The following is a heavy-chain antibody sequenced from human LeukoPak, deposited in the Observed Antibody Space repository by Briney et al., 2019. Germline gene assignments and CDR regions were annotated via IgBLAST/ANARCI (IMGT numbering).Heavy chain of an antibody. Sequence: PGRSLRPSCAASGFTFSSYGMHWVRQAPGEGLEWVAVISYDGSNKYYADSVKGRFTISRDNSKNTLYLQMNSLRAEDTAVYYCAKDLWFNYYYGMDVWGQGTTVTVSS. V-gene: IGHV3-30*18. J-gene: IGHJ6*02. CDR1: GFTFSSYG. CDR3: AKDLWFNYYYGMDV. D-gene: IGHD2-21*01. CDR2: ISYDGSNK.